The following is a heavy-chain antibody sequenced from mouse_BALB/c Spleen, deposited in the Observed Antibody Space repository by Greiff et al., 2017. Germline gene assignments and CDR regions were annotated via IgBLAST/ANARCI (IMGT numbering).Heavy chain of an antibody. CDR1: GYSITSGYY. D-gene: IGHD2-3*01. J-gene: IGHJ2*01. Sequence: EVQLQESGPGLVKPSQSLSLTCSVTGYSITSGYYWNWIRQFPGNKLEWMGYISYDGSNNYNPSLKNRISITRDTSKNQFFLKLNSVTTEDTATYYCARDRGGYYVNWGQGTTLTVSS. CDR3: ARDRGGYYVN. CDR2: ISYDGSN. V-gene: IGHV3-6*02.